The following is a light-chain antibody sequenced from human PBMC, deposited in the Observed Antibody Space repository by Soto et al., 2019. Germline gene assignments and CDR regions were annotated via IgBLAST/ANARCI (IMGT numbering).Light chain of an antibody. CDR3: QQLNSYPQT. CDR1: QGISSY. V-gene: IGKV1-9*01. CDR2: AAS. Sequence: DIQLTQSPSFLSASVGDRVTITFRASQGISSYLAWYHQKPGKAPKLLIYAASTLQSWVPSRFSGSGSGTEFTLTISSLQPEDFATYYCQQLNSYPQTFGQGTKVDI. J-gene: IGKJ1*01.